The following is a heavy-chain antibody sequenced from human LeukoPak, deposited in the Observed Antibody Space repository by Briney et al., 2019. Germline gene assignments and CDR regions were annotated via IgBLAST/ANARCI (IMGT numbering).Heavy chain of an antibody. CDR1: GGSFSGYY. V-gene: IGHV4-34*01. CDR3: ARREYSSTSFDY. D-gene: IGHD6-6*01. Sequence: SETPSLTCAVYGGSFSGYYWSWIRQPPGKGLEWIGEINHSGSTNYNPSLKSRVTISVDTSKNQFSLKLSSVTAADTAVYYCARREYSSTSFDYWGQGTLVTVSS. CDR2: INHSGST. J-gene: IGHJ4*02.